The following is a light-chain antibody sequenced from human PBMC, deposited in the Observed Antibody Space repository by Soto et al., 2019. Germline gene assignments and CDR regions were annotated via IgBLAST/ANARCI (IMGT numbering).Light chain of an antibody. CDR3: QSYDSSLSAVV. CDR1: SSNIGSGYD. J-gene: IGLJ2*01. Sequence: QSVLTQPPSVSGAPGQRVTISCTGSSSNIGSGYDVHWYQHLPGTAPKLFIFGNDNRPSGVPDRFSGSKSGTSASLAITGLQTEDEADYYCQSYDSSLSAVVFGGGTKLTVL. CDR2: GND. V-gene: IGLV1-40*01.